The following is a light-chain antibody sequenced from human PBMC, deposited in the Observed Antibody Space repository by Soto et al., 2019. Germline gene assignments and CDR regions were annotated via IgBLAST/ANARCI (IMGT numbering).Light chain of an antibody. CDR3: QQLNRFPRT. CDR2: SAS. V-gene: IGKV1-9*01. Sequence: DIQLTKSPSFLSASVGDRVTITCRASQDISSDLAWYQQRPGKVPRFLTHSASTLQSGVPSRFSATGSGTTFTLTISSLQPEDIATYYCQQLNRFPRTFGQGTKVEV. CDR1: QDISSD. J-gene: IGKJ1*01.